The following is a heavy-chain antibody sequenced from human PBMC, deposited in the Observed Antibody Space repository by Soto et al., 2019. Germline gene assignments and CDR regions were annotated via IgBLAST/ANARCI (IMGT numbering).Heavy chain of an antibody. J-gene: IGHJ6*03. CDR3: ARDGSMITFGPPHNMDV. V-gene: IGHV3-7*01. D-gene: IGHD3-16*01. CDR2: IKQDGSEK. Sequence: GGSLRLSCAASGFTFSSYWMSWVRQAPGKGLEWVANIKQDGSEKYYVDSVKGRFTISRDNAKNSLYLQMNSLRAEDTAVYYCARDGSMITFGPPHNMDVWGKGTTVTVSS. CDR1: GFTFSSYW.